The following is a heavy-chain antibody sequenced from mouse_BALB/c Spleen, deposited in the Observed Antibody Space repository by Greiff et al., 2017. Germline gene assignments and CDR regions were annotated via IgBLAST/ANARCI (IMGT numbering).Heavy chain of an antibody. CDR1: GFTFSSFG. CDR2: ISSGSSTI. CDR3: ARRESRDYDYDGFAY. V-gene: IGHV5-17*02. J-gene: IGHJ3*01. Sequence: EVKLVESGGGLVQPGGSGKLSCAASGFTFSSFGMHWVRQAPEKGLEWVAYISSGSSTIYYADTVKGRFTISRDNPKNTLFLQMTSLRSEDTAMYYCARRESRDYDYDGFAYWGQGTLVTVSA. D-gene: IGHD2-4*01.